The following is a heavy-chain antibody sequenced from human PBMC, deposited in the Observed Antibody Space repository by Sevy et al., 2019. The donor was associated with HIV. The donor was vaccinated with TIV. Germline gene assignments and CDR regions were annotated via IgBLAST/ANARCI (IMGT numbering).Heavy chain of an antibody. D-gene: IGHD1-26*01. CDR1: GYRFMSYG. Sequence: ASVKVSCKTSGYRFMSYGISWVRQAPGQGLEWMGWINTFNGDTNAAPKLQGRVTMTTDTSTSTGYMELRSLRSDDTAVYYCARAPSGSQGPGQYFHYWGQGTLVTVSS. CDR3: ARAPSGSQGPGQYFHY. J-gene: IGHJ1*01. V-gene: IGHV1-18*01. CDR2: INTFNGDT.